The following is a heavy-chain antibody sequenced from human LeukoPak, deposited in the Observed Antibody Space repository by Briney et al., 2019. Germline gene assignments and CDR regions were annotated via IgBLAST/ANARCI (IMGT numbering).Heavy chain of an antibody. V-gene: IGHV3-7*01. CDR1: GFTFSSYA. D-gene: IGHD3-22*01. CDR3: ARARYYYDSSGYSHYFDY. CDR2: IKQDGSEK. J-gene: IGHJ4*02. Sequence: GGSLRLSCAASGFTFSSYAMSWVRQAPGKGLEWVANIKQDGSEKYYVDSVKGRLTISRDNAKNSLYLQMNSVRAEDTAVYYCARARYYYDSSGYSHYFDYWGQGTLVTVSS.